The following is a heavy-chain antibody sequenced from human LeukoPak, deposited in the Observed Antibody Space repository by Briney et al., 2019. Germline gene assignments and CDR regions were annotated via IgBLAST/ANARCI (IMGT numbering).Heavy chain of an antibody. D-gene: IGHD3-16*02. CDR2: IYTSGST. J-gene: IGHJ6*03. CDR1: GGSISSYY. CDR3: AREDYDYVWGSYRKTYYYYYMDV. V-gene: IGHV4-4*07. Sequence: SETLSLTCTVSGGSISSYYWSWIRQPAGKGLEWIGRIYTSGSTNYNPSLKSRVTMSVDTSKNQFSLKLSSVTAAGTAVYYCAREDYDYVWGSYRKTYYYYYMDVWGKGTTVTISS.